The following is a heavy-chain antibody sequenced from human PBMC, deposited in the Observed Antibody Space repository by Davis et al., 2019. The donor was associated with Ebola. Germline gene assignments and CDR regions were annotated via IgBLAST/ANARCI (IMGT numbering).Heavy chain of an antibody. CDR1: GASISSYY. J-gene: IGHJ4*02. D-gene: IGHD3-16*01. V-gene: IGHV4-4*07. CDR2: VYASGST. Sequence: PSETLSLTCTVSGASISSYYWSWIRQPAGKAVEWIGRVYASGSTNYNPSLKSRVTMSVDTSKNQFSLNLKSVTTADTAVYYCVRFGLGAYWGQGTLVTVSS. CDR3: VRFGLGAY.